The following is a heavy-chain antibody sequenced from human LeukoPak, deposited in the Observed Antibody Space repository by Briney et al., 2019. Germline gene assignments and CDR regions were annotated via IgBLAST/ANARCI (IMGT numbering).Heavy chain of an antibody. CDR3: ARMTHTLGATYSHFDY. J-gene: IGHJ4*02. Sequence: WASVKVSCKASGYPFTNFYVHRVRLAPGQGLEWLGWTHPVSGDTIYAQKFQGRVTMTRDTSISTAYMELTSLTSDDTAVYYCARMTHTLGATYSHFDYWGQGTLVTVSS. V-gene: IGHV1-2*02. CDR1: GYPFTNFY. D-gene: IGHD3-16*01. CDR2: THPVSGDT.